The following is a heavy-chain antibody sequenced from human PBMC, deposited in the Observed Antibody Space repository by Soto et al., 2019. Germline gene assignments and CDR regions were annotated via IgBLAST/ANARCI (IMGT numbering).Heavy chain of an antibody. CDR3: AVKYYNILTGNFGFDS. CDR2: INHGGST. J-gene: IGHJ4*02. D-gene: IGHD3-9*01. V-gene: IGHV4-34*01. CDR1: GCSFSGYY. Sequence: PSETLSLTCAVYGCSFSGYYWSWIRQTPGKGLEWIGEINHGGSTNYNPSLKSRVTISVDRSKNQFSLTLSSVTAADTAVYYCAVKYYNILTGNFGFDSWGQGALVTVSS.